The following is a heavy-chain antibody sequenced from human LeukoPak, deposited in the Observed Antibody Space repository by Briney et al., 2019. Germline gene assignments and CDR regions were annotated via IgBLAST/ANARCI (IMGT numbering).Heavy chain of an antibody. CDR3: ARWGSVASSGYLDAFDI. V-gene: IGHV4-34*01. Sequence: PSETLSLTCAVYGGSFSGYYWSWIRQPPGKGLEWIGEINHSGSTNYNPSLKSRVTISVDTSKNQFSLKLSSVTAADTAVYYCARWGSVASSGYLDAFDIWSQGTMVTVSS. J-gene: IGHJ3*02. CDR2: INHSGST. D-gene: IGHD3-22*01. CDR1: GGSFSGYY.